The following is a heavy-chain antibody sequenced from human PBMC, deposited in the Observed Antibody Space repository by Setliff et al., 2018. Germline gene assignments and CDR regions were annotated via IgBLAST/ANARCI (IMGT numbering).Heavy chain of an antibody. J-gene: IGHJ5*02. V-gene: IGHV4-4*02. CDR3: ARLESLGDLSLYGLWFDP. D-gene: IGHD3-16*02. Sequence: SETLSLTCAVSGSSITSSNWWSWVRQPPGKGLEWIGQIFHSGSTHCNPSLKSRLTISVDQSKNQFSLKLKSVTAADTAVYYCARLESLGDLSLYGLWFDPWGQGTLVTVSS. CDR1: GSSITSSNW. CDR2: IFHSGST.